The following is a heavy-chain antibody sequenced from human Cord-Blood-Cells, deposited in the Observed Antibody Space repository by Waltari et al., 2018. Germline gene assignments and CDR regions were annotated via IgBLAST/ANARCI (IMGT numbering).Heavy chain of an antibody. CDR3: EVGVVVAATNTRFDY. CDR2: IIPIVGTA. CDR1: GGTFSSYA. D-gene: IGHD2-15*01. Sequence: QVQLVQSGAEVKKPGSSVKVSCKASGGTFSSYAISWVRQAPGQGLEWMGGIIPIVGTANDAQKLQGRVTITADESTSTAYMELSSLRSEDTAVYYCEVGVVVAATNTRFDYWGQGTLVTVSS. V-gene: IGHV1-69*01. J-gene: IGHJ4*02.